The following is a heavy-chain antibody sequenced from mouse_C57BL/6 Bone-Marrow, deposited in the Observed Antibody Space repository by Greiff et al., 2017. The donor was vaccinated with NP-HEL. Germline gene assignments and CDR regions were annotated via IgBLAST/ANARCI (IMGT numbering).Heavy chain of an antibody. V-gene: IGHV1-63*01. J-gene: IGHJ4*01. CDR1: GYTFTNYW. Sequence: VQLQQSGAELVRPGTSVKMSCKASGYTFTNYWIGWAKQRPGHGLEWIGDIYPGGGYTNYNEKFKGKATLTADKSSTTAYMQFSSLTSDDSAIYYCARSRNGNYGMDYWGQGTSVTVSS. CDR3: ARSRNGNYGMDY. D-gene: IGHD2-1*01. CDR2: IYPGGGYT.